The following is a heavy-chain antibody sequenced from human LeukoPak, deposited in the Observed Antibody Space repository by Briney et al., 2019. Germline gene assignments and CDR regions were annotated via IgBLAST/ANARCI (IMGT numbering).Heavy chain of an antibody. CDR3: ATSGWYLLPGVY. D-gene: IGHD6-19*01. Sequence: SETLSLTCTVSGDSISSTNYYWGWIRQPPGKGLEWIGSIYYSGSTYYNPSLESRVTISVDTSKNQFSLKLSSVAAADTAVYYCATSGWYLLPGVYWGQGTLVTVSS. CDR2: IYYSGST. CDR1: GDSISSTNYY. J-gene: IGHJ4*02. V-gene: IGHV4-39*01.